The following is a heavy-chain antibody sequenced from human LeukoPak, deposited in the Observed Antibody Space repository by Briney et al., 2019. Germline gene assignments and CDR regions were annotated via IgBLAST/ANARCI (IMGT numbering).Heavy chain of an antibody. CDR2: IYYSGST. V-gene: IGHV4-39*07. D-gene: IGHD2-15*01. CDR3: ARTEYCSGGSCYTYYFDY. J-gene: IGHJ4*02. Sequence: SETLSLTCTVSGGSISSSSYYWGWIRQPPGKGLEWIGSIYYSGSTYYNPSLKSRVTISVDTSKNQFSLKLSSVTAADTAAYYCARTEYCSGGSCYTYYFDYWGQGTLVTVSS. CDR1: GGSISSSSYY.